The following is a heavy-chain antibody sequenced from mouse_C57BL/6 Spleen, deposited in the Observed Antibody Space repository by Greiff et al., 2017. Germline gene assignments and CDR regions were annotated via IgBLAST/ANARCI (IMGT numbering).Heavy chain of an antibody. Sequence: EVKVEESGGGLVQPGGSLSLSCAASGFTFTDYYMSWVRQPPGKALEWLGFIRNKANGYTTEYSASVKGRFTISRDNSQSILYLQMNAVRAEDSATYCCARYWVRRVYFEGWGTGTTVTVSS. CDR3: ARYWVRRVYFEG. J-gene: IGHJ1*03. V-gene: IGHV7-3*01. CDR2: IRNKANGYTT. D-gene: IGHD1-2*01. CDR1: GFTFTDYY.